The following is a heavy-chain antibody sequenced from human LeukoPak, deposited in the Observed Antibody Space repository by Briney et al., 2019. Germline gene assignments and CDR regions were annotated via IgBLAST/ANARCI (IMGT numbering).Heavy chain of an antibody. CDR2: IYYSGST. D-gene: IGHD5-18*01. CDR3: ARDRGYSPNYYYYMDV. J-gene: IGHJ6*03. Sequence: SETLSLTCTVSGGSISSYYWSWIRQPPGKGLEWIGYIYYSGSTNYNPSLKSRVTISVDTSKNQFSLKLSSVTAADTAVYYCARDRGYSPNYYYYMDVWGKGTTVTVSS. CDR1: GGSISSYY. V-gene: IGHV4-59*12.